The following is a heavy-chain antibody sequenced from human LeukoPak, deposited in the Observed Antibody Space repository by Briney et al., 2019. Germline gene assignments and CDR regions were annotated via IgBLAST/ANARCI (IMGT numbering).Heavy chain of an antibody. V-gene: IGHV1-69*05. Sequence: ASVKVSCKASGGTFSSYAISWVRQAPGQGLEWMGGIIPIFGTANYAQKFQGRVTITTAESTSTAYMELSSLRSEDTAVYYCARVATGDFFYFDYWGQGTLVTVSS. CDR1: GGTFSSYA. CDR3: ARVATGDFFYFDY. D-gene: IGHD7-27*01. J-gene: IGHJ4*02. CDR2: IIPIFGTA.